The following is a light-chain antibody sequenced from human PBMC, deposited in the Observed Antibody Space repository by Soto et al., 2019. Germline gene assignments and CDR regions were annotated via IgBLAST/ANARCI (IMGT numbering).Light chain of an antibody. J-gene: IGKJ1*01. Sequence: EIVMTQSPATLSVSPGERATLSCRASQSISSNLAWYQQKPGQAPRLLIYGASTRATGIPARFSGSESGTEFTLTISSLQSEDVAVYYCQQYNNWPWTFGQGTKVGIK. V-gene: IGKV3-15*01. CDR2: GAS. CDR3: QQYNNWPWT. CDR1: QSISSN.